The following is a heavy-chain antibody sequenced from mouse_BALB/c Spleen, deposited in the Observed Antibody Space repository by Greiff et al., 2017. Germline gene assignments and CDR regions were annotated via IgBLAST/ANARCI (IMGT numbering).Heavy chain of an antibody. J-gene: IGHJ2*01. D-gene: IGHD1-1*01. CDR1: GFTFSSYG. V-gene: IGHV5-6-3*01. Sequence: EVKLVESGGGLVQPGGSLKLSCAASGFTFSSYGMSWVRQTPDKRLELVATINSNGGSTYYPDSVKGRFTISRDNAKNTLYLQMSSLKSEDTAMYYCARHLFITTVVAPFGDWGQGTTLTVSS. CDR3: ARHLFITTVVAPFGD. CDR2: INSNGGST.